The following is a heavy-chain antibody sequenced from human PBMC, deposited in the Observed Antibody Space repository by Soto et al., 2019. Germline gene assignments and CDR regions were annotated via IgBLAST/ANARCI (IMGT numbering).Heavy chain of an antibody. J-gene: IGHJ4*02. V-gene: IGHV1-69*13. D-gene: IGHD3-10*01. CDR3: ARDGSGSQTFDY. Sequence: SVKVSCKASGYTFTGYYMHWVRQAPGQGLEWMGGIIPIFGTANYAQKFQGRVTITADESTSTAYMELSSLRSEDTAVYYCARDGSGSQTFDYWGQGTLVTVSS. CDR1: GYTFTGYY. CDR2: IIPIFGTA.